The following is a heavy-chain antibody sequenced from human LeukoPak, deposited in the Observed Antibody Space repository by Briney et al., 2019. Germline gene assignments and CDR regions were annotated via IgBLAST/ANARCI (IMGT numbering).Heavy chain of an antibody. D-gene: IGHD7-27*01. CDR2: IYYSGST. V-gene: IGHV4-39*01. Sequence: SETLSLTRTVSGGSISSSSYYWGWIRQPPGKGLEWIGSIYYSGSTYYNPSLKSRVTISVDTSKNQFSLKLSSVTAADTAVYYCATYPGDENYWGQGTLVTVSS. CDR3: ATYPGDENY. J-gene: IGHJ4*02. CDR1: GGSISSSSYY.